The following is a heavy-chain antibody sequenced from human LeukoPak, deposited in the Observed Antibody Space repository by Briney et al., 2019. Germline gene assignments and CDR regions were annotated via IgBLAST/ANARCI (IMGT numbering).Heavy chain of an antibody. D-gene: IGHD2-21*01. J-gene: IGHJ4*02. V-gene: IGHV3-48*03. CDR2: IYTDSNI. Sequence: PGGSLRLSCAASGFTFSSYEMSWVRKAPGKGLEWVSHIYTDSNIYQADSVKGRFTISRDNAKNTLYLQMNSLRAEDTAVYYCARASNSPFDYWGQGTLVTVSS. CDR1: GFTFSSYE. CDR3: ARASNSPFDY.